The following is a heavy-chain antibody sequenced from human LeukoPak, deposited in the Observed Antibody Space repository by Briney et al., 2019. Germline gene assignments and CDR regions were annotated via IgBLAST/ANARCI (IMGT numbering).Heavy chain of an antibody. J-gene: IGHJ3*02. CDR2: IKQDGSET. D-gene: IGHD2/OR15-2a*01. CDR1: GFTFSSYW. CDR3: ARGRTTVDAFDI. Sequence: GGSLRLSCAASGFTFSSYWMSWVRQAPGKGLEWVANIKQDGSETSYVDSVKGRFTISRDNAKYSLNLQMNSLRAEDTAVYYCARGRTTVDAFDIWGQGTMVTVSS. V-gene: IGHV3-7*01.